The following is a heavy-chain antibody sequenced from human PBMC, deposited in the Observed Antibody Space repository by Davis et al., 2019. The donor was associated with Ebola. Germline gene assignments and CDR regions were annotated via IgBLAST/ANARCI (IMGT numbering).Heavy chain of an antibody. CDR2: ISSSGSTI. J-gene: IGHJ5*02. V-gene: IGHV3-11*01. D-gene: IGHD3-10*01. CDR3: ARGLDRLLWFGELLPSPFDP. Sequence: PGGSLRLSCAASGFTFSDYYMSWIRQAPGKGLEWVSYISSSGSTIYYADSVKGRFTISRDNAKNSLYLQMNSLRAEDTAVYYCARGLDRLLWFGELLPSPFDPWGQGTLVTVSS. CDR1: GFTFSDYY.